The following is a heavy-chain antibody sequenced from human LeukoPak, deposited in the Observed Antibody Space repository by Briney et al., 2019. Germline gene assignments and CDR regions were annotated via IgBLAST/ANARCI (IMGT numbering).Heavy chain of an antibody. J-gene: IGHJ4*02. CDR1: GFTFSNYG. Sequence: GGSLRLSCAASGFTFSNYGMHWVRQAPGKVLEWVAFIYYDGSNKYYADSVKGRFTISRDNSKNTLALQMNSLRAEDTAVYYCAKDHYDFWSGYSITYYFDYWGQGTLVTVSS. V-gene: IGHV3-30*02. CDR3: AKDHYDFWSGYSITYYFDY. CDR2: IYYDGSNK. D-gene: IGHD3-3*01.